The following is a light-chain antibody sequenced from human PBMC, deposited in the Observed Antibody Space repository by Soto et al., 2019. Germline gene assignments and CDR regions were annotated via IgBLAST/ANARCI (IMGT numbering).Light chain of an antibody. J-gene: IGKJ1*01. CDR2: DAS. Sequence: DIQMTHSPSTLSASVGDRVTITCRASQSISSWLAWYQQKPGKAPKLLIYDASSLESGVPSRFSGSGSGTEFTLTISSLQPDDFATYYCQQLRTFGQGTKV. CDR3: QQLRT. CDR1: QSISSW. V-gene: IGKV1-5*01.